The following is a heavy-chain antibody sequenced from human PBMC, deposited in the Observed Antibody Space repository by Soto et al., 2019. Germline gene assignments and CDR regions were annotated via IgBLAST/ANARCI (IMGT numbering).Heavy chain of an antibody. J-gene: IGHJ4*02. CDR1: GYAFTRYA. V-gene: IGHV1-3*01. CDR2: INAGNGNT. CDR3: ARDPGYSYGYN. Sequence: ASVTVSCQASGYAFTRYAGHWVRQAPGQRLEWMGWINAGNGNTKYSQKFQGRVTITRDTSASTAYMELSSLRSEDTAVYYCARDPGYSYGYNWGQGTLVTVSS. D-gene: IGHD5-18*01.